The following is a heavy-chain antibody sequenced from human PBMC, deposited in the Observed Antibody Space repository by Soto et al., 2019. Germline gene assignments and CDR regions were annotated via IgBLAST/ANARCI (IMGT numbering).Heavy chain of an antibody. CDR3: AKDPVVIAVAGGMDV. V-gene: IGHV3-30*18. Sequence: PGGSLRLSCAASGFTFSSYGMHWVRQAPGKGLEWVAVISYDGSNKYYADSVKGRFTISRDNSKNTLYLQMNSLRAEDTAVYYCAKDPVVIAVAGGMDVWGQGTTVTVSS. D-gene: IGHD6-19*01. CDR2: ISYDGSNK. J-gene: IGHJ6*02. CDR1: GFTFSSYG.